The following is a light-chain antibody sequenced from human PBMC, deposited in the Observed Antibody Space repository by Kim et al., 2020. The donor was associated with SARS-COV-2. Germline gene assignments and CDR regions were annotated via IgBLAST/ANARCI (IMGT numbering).Light chain of an antibody. CDR2: GAS. V-gene: IGKV3-15*01. Sequence: LSVSPGERATRSCRASQSVSSNLAWYQQKPGLPPRLLIYGASTRATGIPARFSGSGSGTEFTLTISSLQSEDFAVYYCQQYNNWYTFGQGTKLEI. CDR3: QQYNNWYT. CDR1: QSVSSN. J-gene: IGKJ2*01.